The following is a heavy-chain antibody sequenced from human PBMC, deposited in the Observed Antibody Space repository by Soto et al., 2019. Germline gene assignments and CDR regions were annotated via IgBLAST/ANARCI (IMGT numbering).Heavy chain of an antibody. J-gene: IGHJ6*02. Sequence: QVQLQQWGAGLLKPSETLSLTCAVYGGSFSGYYWSWIRQPPGKGLEWIGEINHSGSTNYNPSLKSRVTISGDTSKNQFSLELSSVTAADTAVYYCYSSGLFGMDFWGQGTTVTVSS. CDR2: INHSGST. V-gene: IGHV4-34*01. CDR1: GGSFSGYY. CDR3: YSSGLFGMDF. D-gene: IGHD6-19*01.